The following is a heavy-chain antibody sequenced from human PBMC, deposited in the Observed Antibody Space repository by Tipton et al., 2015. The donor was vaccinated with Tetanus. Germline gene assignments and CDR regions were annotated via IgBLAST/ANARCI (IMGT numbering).Heavy chain of an antibody. V-gene: IGHV3-20*04. CDR2: IKWNGEST. J-gene: IGHJ6*02. D-gene: IGHD3-3*01. CDR1: GFSFEDYG. Sequence: SLRLSCEASGFSFEDYGMSWVRQVPGKGLEWVSGIKWNGESTAYADSVKGRFTISRDNARNSVSLHMNSLRAEDTAVYYCARQDKRFVGYYDAMDVWGQGTTVIVSS. CDR3: ARQDKRFVGYYDAMDV.